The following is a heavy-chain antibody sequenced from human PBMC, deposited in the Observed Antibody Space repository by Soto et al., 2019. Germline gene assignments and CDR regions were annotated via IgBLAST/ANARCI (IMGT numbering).Heavy chain of an antibody. J-gene: IGHJ6*02. CDR1: GFSVTTNY. Sequence: EVQLVETGGGLIQPGGSLRLSCLASGFSVTTNYIIWVRQPPGKGLEWVSTTFTGGSTHYADSVKGRFSISRDNSKNTVYLQMNTLRVEDTAVYYCAKKPPSSIQGWAFGMGVWGQGTKVSVSS. D-gene: IGHD1-26*01. CDR2: TFTGGST. V-gene: IGHV3-53*02. CDR3: AKKPPSSIQGWAFGMGV.